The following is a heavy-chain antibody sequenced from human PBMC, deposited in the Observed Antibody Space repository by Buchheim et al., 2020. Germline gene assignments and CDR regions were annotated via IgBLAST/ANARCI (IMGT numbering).Heavy chain of an antibody. CDR3: AKPTYYYDSSGWDY. CDR1: EFIFSSYP. Sequence: EVQLLESGGGLVQPGGSLRLSCAASEFIFSSYPMSWVRQAPGKGLEWVSTISGSGGSTYYADSVKGRFTISRDNSKNTLYLQMNSLRAEDTAVYYCAKPTYYYDSSGWDYWGQGTL. J-gene: IGHJ4*02. CDR2: ISGSGGST. V-gene: IGHV3-23*01. D-gene: IGHD3-22*01.